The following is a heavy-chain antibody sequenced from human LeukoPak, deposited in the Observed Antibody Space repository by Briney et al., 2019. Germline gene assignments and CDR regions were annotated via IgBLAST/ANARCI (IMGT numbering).Heavy chain of an antibody. D-gene: IGHD2-15*01. J-gene: IGHJ6*04. CDR3: ARRSTRYYYYYGMDV. V-gene: IGHV4-34*01. Sequence: SETLSLTCAVYGGSFSGYYWSWIRQPPGKGLEWIGEINHSGSTNYNPSLKSRVTISVDTSKSQFSLKLSSVTAADTAVYYCARRSTRYYYYYGMDVWGKGTTVTVSS. CDR1: GGSFSGYY. CDR2: INHSGST.